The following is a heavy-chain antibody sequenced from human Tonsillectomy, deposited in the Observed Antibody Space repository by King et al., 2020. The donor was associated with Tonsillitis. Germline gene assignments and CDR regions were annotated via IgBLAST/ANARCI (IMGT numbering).Heavy chain of an antibody. CDR3: ARDGIYGDYVGWFDP. D-gene: IGHD4-17*01. V-gene: IGHV1-2*02. Sequence: QLVQSGAEVKKPGASVKVSCQASGYTFTGYYLHWVRQAPGQGLEWMGWINPNSGGTNYAQKFQGRVTMTRDTSISTAYMELSRLRSDDTAVYYCARDGIYGDYVGWFDPWRQGTVVTVSS. CDR2: INPNSGGT. CDR1: GYTFTGYY. J-gene: IGHJ5*02.